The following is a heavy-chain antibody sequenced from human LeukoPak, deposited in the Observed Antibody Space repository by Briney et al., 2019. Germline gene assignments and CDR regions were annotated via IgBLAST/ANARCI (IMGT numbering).Heavy chain of an antibody. V-gene: IGHV4-59*08. CDR2: IYYSGST. J-gene: IGHJ4*02. Sequence: SETLSLTCTVSGGSISSYYWSWIRQPPGKGLEWIGYIYYSGSTNYNPSLKSRVTISVDTSKNQFSLKLSSVTAADTAVYYCARHFPIYDSSGYYYTMVYYFDYWGQGTLVTVSS. D-gene: IGHD3-22*01. CDR3: ARHFPIYDSSGYYYTMVYYFDY. CDR1: GGSISSYY.